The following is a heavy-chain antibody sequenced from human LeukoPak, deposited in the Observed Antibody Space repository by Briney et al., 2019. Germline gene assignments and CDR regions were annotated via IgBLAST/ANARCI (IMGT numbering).Heavy chain of an antibody. D-gene: IGHD5-12*01. CDR3: ARGSEYSGYEGFY. Sequence: ASVKVSCKASGYTFTSYDINWVRQATGQGLEWMGWMNPNSDNTGCAQKFQGRVTMTRNTSISTAYMELSSLRSEDTAVYYCARGSEYSGYEGFYWGQGTLVTVSS. CDR1: GYTFTSYD. J-gene: IGHJ4*02. CDR2: MNPNSDNT. V-gene: IGHV1-8*01.